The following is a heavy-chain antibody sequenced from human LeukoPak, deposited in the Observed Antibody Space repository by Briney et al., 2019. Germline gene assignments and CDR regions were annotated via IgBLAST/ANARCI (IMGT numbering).Heavy chain of an antibody. CDR1: GGPISSGSYY. D-gene: IGHD3-16*01. V-gene: IGHV4-61*02. CDR2: IYTSGST. CDR3: ARDLGGANWFDP. Sequence: SETLSLTCTVSGGPISSGSYYWSWIRQPAGKGLEWIGRIYTSGSTNYNPSLKSRVTISVDTSKNQFSLKLSSVTAADTAVYYCARDLGGANWFDPWGQGTLVTVSS. J-gene: IGHJ5*02.